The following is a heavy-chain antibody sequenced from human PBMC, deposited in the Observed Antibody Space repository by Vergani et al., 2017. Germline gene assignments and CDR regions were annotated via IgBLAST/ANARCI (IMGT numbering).Heavy chain of an antibody. CDR2: ISSSSSYI. V-gene: IGHV3-21*01. CDR1: GFTFSSYS. J-gene: IGHJ4*02. D-gene: IGHD6-19*01. Sequence: EVQLVESGGGLVKPGGSLRLSCAASGFTFSSYSMNWVRQAPGKGLEWVSSISSSSSYIYYADSVKGRFTISRDNAKNSLYLQMNSLRAEDTAVYYCARDQSDGSGWHHDYWGQGTLVTVSS. CDR3: ARDQSDGSGWHHDY.